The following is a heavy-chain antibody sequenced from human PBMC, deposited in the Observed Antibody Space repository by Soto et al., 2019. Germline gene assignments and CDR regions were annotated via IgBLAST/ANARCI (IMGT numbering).Heavy chain of an antibody. Sequence: EVQLLESGGGLVQPGGSLRLSCAASGFTFSSYAMSWVRQAPGKGLEWVSAISGSGGSTYYADSVKGRFTISRDNSKNTLYLQMNSLRAEDTAVYYSAKDHDGYCSSTSCQLFDYWGQGTLVTVSS. J-gene: IGHJ4*02. CDR1: GFTFSSYA. V-gene: IGHV3-23*01. CDR2: ISGSGGST. CDR3: AKDHDGYCSSTSCQLFDY. D-gene: IGHD2-2*01.